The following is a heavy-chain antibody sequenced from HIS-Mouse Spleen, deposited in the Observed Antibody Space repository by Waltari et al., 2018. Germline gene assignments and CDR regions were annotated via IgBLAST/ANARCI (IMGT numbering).Heavy chain of an antibody. D-gene: IGHD4-4*01. CDR3: ARDPTVTGYYYYGMDV. V-gene: IGHV4-39*07. Sequence: QLQLQESGPGLVKPSETLSLPCTVSGGSLSSSSSHWGWLRQPPGKGLEWIGSIYYSGSTYYNPSLKSRVTISVDTSKNQFSLKLSSVTAADTAVYYCARDPTVTGYYYYGMDVWGQGTTVTVSS. CDR2: IYYSGST. CDR1: GGSLSSSSSH. J-gene: IGHJ6*02.